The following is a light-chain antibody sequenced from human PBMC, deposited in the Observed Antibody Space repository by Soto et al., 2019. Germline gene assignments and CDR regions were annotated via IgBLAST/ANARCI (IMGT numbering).Light chain of an antibody. CDR3: QQHGTSPIT. J-gene: IGKJ5*01. Sequence: EIVMTQSPATLSVSPGERATLSCRASQAINNNVAWYQLKDGQVPRLLIYGASTRAADVPARFSGGGSGTDFTLTISRLEPEDFAVYYCQQHGTSPITFGQGTRLEI. V-gene: IGKV3-15*01. CDR1: QAINNN. CDR2: GAS.